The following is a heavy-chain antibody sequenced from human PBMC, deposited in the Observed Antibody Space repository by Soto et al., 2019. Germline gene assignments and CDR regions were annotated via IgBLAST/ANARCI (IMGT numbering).Heavy chain of an antibody. V-gene: IGHV1-69*01. CDR2: VIPIFGTP. D-gene: IGHD2-15*01. Sequence: QVQLVQSGAEVKKPGSSVKVSCKAPGGTFSTYAISWVRQAPGQGLEWMGGVIPIFGTPKYAQKFQGSVTITADESTSTGYRELRSLRSEDTAVYYCARSQGGSSSLDIYYYYYYGMDVWGQGTTVTVSS. CDR3: ARSQGGSSSLDIYYYYYYGMDV. J-gene: IGHJ6*02. CDR1: GGTFSTYA.